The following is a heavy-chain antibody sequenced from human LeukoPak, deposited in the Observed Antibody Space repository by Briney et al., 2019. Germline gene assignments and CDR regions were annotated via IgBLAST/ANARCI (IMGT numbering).Heavy chain of an antibody. CDR3: AREYDYVWGSYRRMGGYYFDY. V-gene: IGHV4-34*01. CDR2: INHSGST. D-gene: IGHD3-16*02. J-gene: IGHJ4*02. Sequence: SETLSLTCAVYGGSFSGYYWSWIRQPPGKGLEWIGEINHSGSTNYNPSLKSRVTISVDTSKNQFSLKLSSVTAADTAVYYCAREYDYVWGSYRRMGGYYFDYWGQGTLVTVSS. CDR1: GGSFSGYY.